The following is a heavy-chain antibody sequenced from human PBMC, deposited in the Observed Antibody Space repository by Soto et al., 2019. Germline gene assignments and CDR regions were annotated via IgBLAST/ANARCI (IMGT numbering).Heavy chain of an antibody. CDR3: ARGHLAVVPVASWFYYMDV. Sequence: QVQLVQSGAEVEKPGASVKVSCKASGYTFTNYAVHWVRQAPGQRLEWMGWINAGNGNTRFSQNLQGRVTITRDTSARTVYMELSSLRSVDTAVYDCARGHLAVVPVASWFYYMDVWGKGTTVTVSS. D-gene: IGHD2-2*01. CDR2: INAGNGNT. V-gene: IGHV1-3*01. J-gene: IGHJ6*03. CDR1: GYTFTNYA.